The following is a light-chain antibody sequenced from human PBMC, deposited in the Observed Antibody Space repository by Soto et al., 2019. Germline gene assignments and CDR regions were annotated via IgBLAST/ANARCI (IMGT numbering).Light chain of an antibody. CDR2: KAS. Sequence: DIQMTQSPSTLSGSVGDRVTITCRASQTISSWLAWYQQKPGKAPKLLIYKASTLKSGVPSRFSGSGSGTEFTLTISSLQPDDFATYYCQVSYINIRIFTFGPGTKLDIK. CDR1: QTISSW. CDR3: QVSYINIRIFT. V-gene: IGKV1-5*03. J-gene: IGKJ3*01.